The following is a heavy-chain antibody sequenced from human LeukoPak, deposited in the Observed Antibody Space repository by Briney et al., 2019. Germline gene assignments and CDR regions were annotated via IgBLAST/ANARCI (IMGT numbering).Heavy chain of an antibody. J-gene: IGHJ2*01. CDR2: IYYSGST. V-gene: IGHV4-39*07. CDR3: ARAPPVVYYDFWSGYYPTYWYFDL. CDR1: GGSISSSSYY. Sequence: SETLSLTCTVSGGSISSSSYYWGWIRQPPGKGLEWIGSIYYSGSTYYNPSLKSRVTISVDTSKNQFSLKLSSVTAADTAVYYCARAPPVVYYDFWSGYYPTYWYFDLWGRGTLVTVSS. D-gene: IGHD3-3*01.